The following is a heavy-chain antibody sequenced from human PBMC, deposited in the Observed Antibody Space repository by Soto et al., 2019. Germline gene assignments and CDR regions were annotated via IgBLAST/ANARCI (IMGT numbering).Heavy chain of an antibody. J-gene: IGHJ4*02. CDR2: ISAHNGNT. Sequence: ASVKVSCKASGYTYTSYGSTWVRQAPGQGLEWMGWISAHNGNTDYAQKLQGRVIVTRDTSTSTAYMELRSLRSDDTAVYYCARDLNPGSFDYWGQGTLVTSPQ. CDR3: ARDLNPGSFDY. CDR1: GYTYTSYG. V-gene: IGHV1-18*01.